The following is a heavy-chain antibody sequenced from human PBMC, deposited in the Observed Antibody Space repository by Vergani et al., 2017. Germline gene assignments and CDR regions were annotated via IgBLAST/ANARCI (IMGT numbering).Heavy chain of an antibody. Sequence: EVQLVESGGGLVQPGRSLRLSCAASGFTFSSYAMHWVRQAPGKGLEYVSAISSNGGSTYYANSVKGRFTISRDNSKNTLYLQMGSLRAEDMAVYYCASGGGDFWSGWNGYMDVWGKGTTVTVSS. CDR1: GFTFSSYA. CDR3: ASGGGDFWSGWNGYMDV. D-gene: IGHD3-3*01. V-gene: IGHV3-64*01. J-gene: IGHJ6*03. CDR2: ISSNGGST.